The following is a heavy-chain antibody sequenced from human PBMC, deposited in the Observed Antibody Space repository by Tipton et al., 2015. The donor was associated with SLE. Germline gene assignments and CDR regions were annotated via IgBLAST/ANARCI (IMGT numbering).Heavy chain of an antibody. J-gene: IGHJ6*03. Sequence: LRLSCSVSGGSISTTSYYWGWIRQPPGKGLEWIANIYHSGNTYYNPSLQSRITISQDTSKNLFSLKLTSVTAADTAVYFCARARSEDDFWSDYVYYYFYMDVWGRGTTVTVSS. CDR3: ARARSEDDFWSDYVYYYFYMDV. D-gene: IGHD3-3*01. CDR2: IYHSGNT. CDR1: GGSISTTSYY. V-gene: IGHV4-39*07.